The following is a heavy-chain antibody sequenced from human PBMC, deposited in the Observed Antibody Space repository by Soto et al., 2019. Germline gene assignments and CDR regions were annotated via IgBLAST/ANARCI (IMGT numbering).Heavy chain of an antibody. D-gene: IGHD5-18*01. J-gene: IGHJ6*02. CDR1: GFAFSSYS. Sequence: PGRSIRLSCSASGFAFSSYSMNWVRQAPGTGLGWVAYISTSSSTIYYADSVKGRFTISRDKSKNSLYLQMNSLRDEDTAVYYCARVLAFNVDTAMDTEVYYYYYYGKDVWRPGITVTVYS. CDR2: ISTSSSTI. V-gene: IGHV3-48*02. CDR3: ARVLAFNVDTAMDTEVYYYYYYGKDV.